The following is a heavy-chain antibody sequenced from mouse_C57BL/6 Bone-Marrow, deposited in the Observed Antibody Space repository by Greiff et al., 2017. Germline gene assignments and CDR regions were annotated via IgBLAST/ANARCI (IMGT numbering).Heavy chain of an antibody. CDR1: GFTFSSYG. V-gene: IGHV5-6*01. Sequence: EVQLVESGGDLVKPGGSLKLSCAASGFTFSSYGMSWVRQTPDKRLEWVATISSGGSYTYYPDSVKGRFTISRDNAKNTLYLQMSSLKSEDTAMYYCASPMITRAWFAYWGQGTLVTVSA. J-gene: IGHJ3*01. CDR2: ISSGGSYT. CDR3: ASPMITRAWFAY. D-gene: IGHD2-4*01.